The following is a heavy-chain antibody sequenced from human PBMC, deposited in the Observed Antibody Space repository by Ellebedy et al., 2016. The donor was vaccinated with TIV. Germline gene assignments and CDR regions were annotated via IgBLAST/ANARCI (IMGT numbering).Heavy chain of an antibody. J-gene: IGHJ4*02. CDR2: FDPEDGET. CDR3: ARDEVPRGYTYAYVY. D-gene: IGHD5-18*01. V-gene: IGHV1-24*01. CDR1: GYTLTELS. Sequence: ASVKVSCKVSGYTLTELSMHWVRQAPGKGLEWMGGFDPEDGETIYAQKFQGRVTFTRDTSASTAYMELRSLRSEDTAVYFCARDEVPRGYTYAYVYWGQGTLVTVSS.